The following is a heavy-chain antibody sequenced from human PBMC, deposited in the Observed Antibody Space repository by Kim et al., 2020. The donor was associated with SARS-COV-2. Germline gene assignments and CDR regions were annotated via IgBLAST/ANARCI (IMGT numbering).Heavy chain of an antibody. CDR1: GFTFSSYW. J-gene: IGHJ3*02. Sequence: GGSLRLFCAASGFTFSSYWMSWVRQAPGKGLEWVASIKQDASVISYVDSVRGRFTISRDNAKNSLSLQMDSLRAEDTALYFCARPYRGGSFDICGQGTMV. CDR2: IKQDASVI. V-gene: IGHV3-7*01. D-gene: IGHD3-16*01. CDR3: ARPYRGGSFDI.